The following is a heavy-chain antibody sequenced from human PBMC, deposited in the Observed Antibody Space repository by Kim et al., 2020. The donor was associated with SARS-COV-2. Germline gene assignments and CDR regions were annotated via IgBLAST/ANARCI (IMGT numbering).Heavy chain of an antibody. CDR1: GGSISSGSYY. CDR3: ARGALYSSSWSYYFDY. J-gene: IGHJ4*02. Sequence: SETLSLTCTVSGGSISSGSYYWSWIRQPAGKGLEWIGRIYTSGSTNYNPSLKSRVTISVDTSKNQFSLKLSSVTAADTAVYYCARGALYSSSWSYYFDYWGQGTLVTVSS. CDR2: IYTSGST. D-gene: IGHD6-13*01. V-gene: IGHV4-61*02.